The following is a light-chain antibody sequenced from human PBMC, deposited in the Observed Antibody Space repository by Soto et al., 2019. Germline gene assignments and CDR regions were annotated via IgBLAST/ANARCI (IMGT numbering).Light chain of an antibody. CDR1: SSDVGGYNY. Sequence: QSVLTQPASVSGSPGPSITISCTGTSSDVGGYNYVSWYQQHPGKAPKLMIYEVSNRPSGVSNRFSGSKSGNTASLTISGLQAEDEADYYCSAYTSGSTYVFGTGTKVTVL. V-gene: IGLV2-14*01. J-gene: IGLJ1*01. CDR3: SAYTSGSTYV. CDR2: EVS.